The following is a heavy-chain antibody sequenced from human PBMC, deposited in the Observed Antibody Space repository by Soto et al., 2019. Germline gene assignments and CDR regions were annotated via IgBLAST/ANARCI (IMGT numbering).Heavy chain of an antibody. CDR2: IYYSGST. J-gene: IGHJ4*02. V-gene: IGHV4-39*01. Sequence: QLLLQESGPGLVKPSETLSLTCTVSGGSISNSDYYWGWLRQPPGKGLEWIGSIYYSGSTYSNPSLESRVTISVDTSKNQFSLKVRSVTAADSAVYYCARHRPFGYYDSCGPIDYWGQGTLVSVSS. CDR1: GGSISNSDYY. D-gene: IGHD3-22*01. CDR3: ARHRPFGYYDSCGPIDY.